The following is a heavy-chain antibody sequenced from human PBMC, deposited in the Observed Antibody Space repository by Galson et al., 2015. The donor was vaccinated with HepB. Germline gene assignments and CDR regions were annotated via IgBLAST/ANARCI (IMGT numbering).Heavy chain of an antibody. Sequence: QSGAEVKKPGESLKISCKGSGYSFTSYWIGWVRQMPGKGLEWMGIIYPGDSDTRYSPSFQGQVTISADKSISTAYLQWSSLKASDTAMYYCARSTDPYCSGGSCYYWYFDLWGRGTLVTVSS. J-gene: IGHJ2*01. CDR1: GYSFTSYW. D-gene: IGHD2-15*01. V-gene: IGHV5-51*03. CDR3: ARSTDPYCSGGSCYYWYFDL. CDR2: IYPGDSDT.